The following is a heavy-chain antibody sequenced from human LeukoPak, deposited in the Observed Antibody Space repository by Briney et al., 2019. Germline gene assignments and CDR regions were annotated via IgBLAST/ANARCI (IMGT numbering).Heavy chain of an antibody. J-gene: IGHJ6*03. V-gene: IGHV3-20*04. Sequence: PGGSLRLSCAASGFTFDDYGMSWVRQAPGKGLEWVSGINWNGGSTGYADSVKGRFTISRDNAKNSLYLQMNSLRAEDTALYYCARVKGWYLLYYYYYMDVWGKGTTVTVSS. CDR1: GFTFDDYG. CDR2: INWNGGST. CDR3: ARVKGWYLLYYYYYMDV. D-gene: IGHD6-19*01.